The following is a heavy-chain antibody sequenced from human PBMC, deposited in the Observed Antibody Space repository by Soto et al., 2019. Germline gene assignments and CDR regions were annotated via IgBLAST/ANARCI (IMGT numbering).Heavy chain of an antibody. CDR2: MNPNSGNT. V-gene: IGHV1-8*01. CDR1: GYTFTSYD. D-gene: IGHD6-13*01. J-gene: IGHJ5*02. CDR3: ARGRQMYSSRLGDWFDP. Sequence: QVQLVQSGAEVKKPGASVKVSCKASGYTFTSYDINWVRQATGQGLEWMGWMNPNSGNTGYAQKFQGRVTMTRNTSIGTAYMELSSLGSEDPAVYYCARGRQMYSSRLGDWFDPWGQGTLVTVSS.